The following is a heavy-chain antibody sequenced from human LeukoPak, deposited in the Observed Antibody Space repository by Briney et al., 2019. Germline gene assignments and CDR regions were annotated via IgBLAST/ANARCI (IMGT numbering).Heavy chain of an antibody. J-gene: IGHJ6*03. CDR1: GGSISSYY. CDR3: ARTTTVRGTYYMDV. D-gene: IGHD3-10*01. Sequence: SETLSLTCTVSGGSISSYYWSWIRQPPGKGLEWIGYIYYSGYTNYNPSLKSRVTISVDTSKNQFSLKLSSVTAADTAVYYCARTTTVRGTYYMDVWGKGTTVTISS. CDR2: IYYSGYT. V-gene: IGHV4-59*01.